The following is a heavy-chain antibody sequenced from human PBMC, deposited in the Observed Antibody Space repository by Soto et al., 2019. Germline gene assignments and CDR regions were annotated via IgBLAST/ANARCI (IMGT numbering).Heavy chain of an antibody. CDR1: GGSISSGNYY. J-gene: IGHJ3*02. Sequence: QVQLQESGPGLVKPSQTLSLTCTVSGGSISSGNYYWSWIRQPPGKGLEWIGYIYYSGSTYYNPSLKSRVTISVDTSKNQFSLKLSSVTAADTAVYYCDGYCSGGSCYSGGAFDIGGQGTMVTVSS. CDR3: DGYCSGGSCYSGGAFDI. CDR2: IYYSGST. V-gene: IGHV4-30-4*01. D-gene: IGHD2-15*01.